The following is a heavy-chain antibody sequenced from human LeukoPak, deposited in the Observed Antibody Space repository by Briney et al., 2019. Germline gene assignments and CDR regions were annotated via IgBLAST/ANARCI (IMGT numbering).Heavy chain of an antibody. CDR3: TRDTGCSGGTCYSFYDS. CDR1: GFTFSTYW. CDR2: IKEDGSEK. D-gene: IGHD2-15*01. J-gene: IGHJ4*02. Sequence: PGGSLRLSCAASGFTFSTYWMTWVRQAPGKGLEWVANIKEDGSEKYYVDSVKGRFTISRDNAKNSLYLQMNTLRAEGTAVYYCTRDTGCSGGTCYSFYDSWGQGTLVTVSS. V-gene: IGHV3-7*01.